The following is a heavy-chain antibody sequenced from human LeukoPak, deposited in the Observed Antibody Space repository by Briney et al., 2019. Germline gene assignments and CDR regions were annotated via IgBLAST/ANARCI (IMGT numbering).Heavy chain of an antibody. Sequence: ASVKVSCKASGYTFTGYYIHWVRQAPGQGLEWMGWINPNSGDTNYAPKFQGRVTMTRDTSISTAYMELSRLRSDDTAVYYCARRENDYWGRGTLVTVSS. V-gene: IGHV1-2*02. CDR3: ARRENDY. J-gene: IGHJ4*02. CDR2: INPNSGDT. CDR1: GYTFTGYY.